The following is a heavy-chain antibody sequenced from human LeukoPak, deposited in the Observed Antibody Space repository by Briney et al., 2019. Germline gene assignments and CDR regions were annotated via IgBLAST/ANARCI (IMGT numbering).Heavy chain of an antibody. CDR1: GYTFTGYY. Sequence: ASVKVSCKASGYTFTGYYMYWVRQAPGQGLEWMGIIFPGDSDTRYSPSFQGQVTISADKSISTAYLQWSSLKASDTAMYYCARRLTYDSRAYYCLDYWGQGTLVTVSS. CDR2: IFPGDSDT. D-gene: IGHD3-22*01. CDR3: ARRLTYDSRAYYCLDY. V-gene: IGHV5-51*01. J-gene: IGHJ4*02.